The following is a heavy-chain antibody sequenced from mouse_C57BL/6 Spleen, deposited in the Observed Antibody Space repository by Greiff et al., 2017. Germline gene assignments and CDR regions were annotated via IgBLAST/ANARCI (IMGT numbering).Heavy chain of an antibody. D-gene: IGHD4-1*01. CDR1: GFTFTTYA. CDR3: VRDNGDGDVDY. J-gene: IGHJ2*01. CDR2: IISKSSSYDT. Sequence: EVLLVESGGGLVQPKGSLKLSCAASGFTFTTYAMHWVRQAPGQGLEWVARIISKSSSYDTYYADSVKDRFTISRDDSQSKLYLKMNSLKTEDTAMYYCVRDNGDGDVDYWGQGTTVTVSA. V-gene: IGHV10-3*01.